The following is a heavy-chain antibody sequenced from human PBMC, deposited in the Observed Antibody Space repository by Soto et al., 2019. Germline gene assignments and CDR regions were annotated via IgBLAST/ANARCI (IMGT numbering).Heavy chain of an antibody. J-gene: IGHJ4*02. V-gene: IGHV4-39*01. CDR2: IYYSGST. D-gene: IGHD2-15*01. CDR1: GGSISSSSYY. CDR3: ARYPTYSYKGPFDY. Sequence: SETLSLTCTVSGGSISSSSYYWGWIRQPPGKGLEWIGSIYYSGSTYYNPSLKSRVTISVDTSENQFSLKLSSVTAADTAVYYCARYPTYSYKGPFDYWGQGTLVTVSS.